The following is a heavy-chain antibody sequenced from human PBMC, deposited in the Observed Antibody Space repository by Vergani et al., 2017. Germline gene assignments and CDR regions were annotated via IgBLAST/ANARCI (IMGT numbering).Heavy chain of an antibody. Sequence: EVQLVESGGGLVQPGGSLRLSCAASGFTFSSYSMNWVRQAPGKGLEWVSYISSSSTIYYADSVKGRFTISRDNAKNSLYLQMNSLRAEDTAVYYCARAYYDFWSGYYGESFDYWGQGTLVTVSS. CDR2: ISSSSTI. D-gene: IGHD3-3*01. CDR1: GFTFSSYS. V-gene: IGHV3-48*01. CDR3: ARAYYDFWSGYYGESFDY. J-gene: IGHJ4*02.